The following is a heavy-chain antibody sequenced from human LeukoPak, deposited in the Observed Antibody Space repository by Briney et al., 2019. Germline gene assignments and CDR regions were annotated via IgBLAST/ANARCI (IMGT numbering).Heavy chain of an antibody. CDR3: ARGGWGPSPFDY. V-gene: IGHV3-30-3*01. Sequence: GRSLRLSCAASGFTFSSYAMHWVRQAPGKGLEWVAVISYDGSNKYYADSVKGRFTISRDNSKNTLYLQMNSLRAEDTAVYYCARGGWGPSPFDYWGQGTLVTVSS. D-gene: IGHD1-26*01. CDR1: GFTFSSYA. CDR2: ISYDGSNK. J-gene: IGHJ4*02.